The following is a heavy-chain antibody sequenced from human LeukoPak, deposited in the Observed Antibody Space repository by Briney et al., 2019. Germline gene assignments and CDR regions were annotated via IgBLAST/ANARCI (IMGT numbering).Heavy chain of an antibody. V-gene: IGHV3-30*18. CDR3: AKEGYCTNGVCASFDY. J-gene: IGHJ4*02. Sequence: GGSLRLSCAASGFTFSSYAMSWVRQAPGKGLEWVAVISYDGSNKYYADSVKGRFTISRDNSKNTLYLQMNSLRAEDTAVYYCAKEGYCTNGVCASFDYWGQGTLVTVSS. CDR1: GFTFSSYA. D-gene: IGHD2-8*01. CDR2: ISYDGSNK.